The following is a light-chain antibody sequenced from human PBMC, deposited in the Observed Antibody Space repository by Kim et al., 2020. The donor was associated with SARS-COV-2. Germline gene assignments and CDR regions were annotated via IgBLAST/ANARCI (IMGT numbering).Light chain of an antibody. CDR2: DAS. J-gene: IGKJ2*01. CDR3: QHRSNWRYT. Sequence: EIVLTQSPATLSLSPGERATLSCRPSLSIASDLAWYQQKPGQAPRLLIYDASKRATGIPARFSGSGSGTDFTLTISSLEPEDFAVYYCQHRSNWRYTFGQGTKLEI. CDR1: LSIASD. V-gene: IGKV3-11*01.